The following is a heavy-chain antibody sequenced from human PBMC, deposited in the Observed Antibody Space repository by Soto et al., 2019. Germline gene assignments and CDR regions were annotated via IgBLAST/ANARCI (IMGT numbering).Heavy chain of an antibody. D-gene: IGHD1-26*01. J-gene: IGHJ4*02. CDR2: IYSSGRT. Sequence: SETLSLTCTVSGGSVNSDDYYWSWIRQPPGKGLEWIGYIYSSGRTNYNPSLISRVTISLDTSRNQFSLKLSSVTAADTAVFFCAREYSNSPEAFDSWGQGTLVTVSS. CDR3: AREYSNSPEAFDS. V-gene: IGHV4-61*08. CDR1: GGSVNSDDYY.